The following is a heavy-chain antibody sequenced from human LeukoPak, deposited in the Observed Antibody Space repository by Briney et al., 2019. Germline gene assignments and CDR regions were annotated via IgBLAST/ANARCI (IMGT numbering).Heavy chain of an antibody. CDR1: GGSISSYY. J-gene: IGHJ1*01. Sequence: KTSETLSLTCTVSGGSISSYYWSWIRQPPGKGLEWIGYIYYTGSTNYNPSLKSRVTTSVDTSKNQFSLKLSSVTAADTAVYYCATTGYCSGGSCYGEYFQHWGQGTLVTVSS. V-gene: IGHV4-59*08. CDR3: ATTGYCSGGSCYGEYFQH. D-gene: IGHD2-15*01. CDR2: IYYTGST.